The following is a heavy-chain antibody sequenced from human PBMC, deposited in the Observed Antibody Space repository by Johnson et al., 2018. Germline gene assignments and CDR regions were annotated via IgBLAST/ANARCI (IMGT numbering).Heavy chain of an antibody. CDR3: ARGRKPNDYYYGMDG. Sequence: QVQLQQWGAGLLKPSETLSLTCAVYGGSFSGYYWSWIRQPPGKGLEWIGEINHSGSTNYNPSLKSRVTIAVDTSKNQFSLKLSSVTAADTAVYYCARGRKPNDYYYGMDGWGQGTTVTVSS. CDR2: INHSGST. D-gene: IGHD1-14*01. V-gene: IGHV4-34*01. CDR1: GGSFSGYY. J-gene: IGHJ6*02.